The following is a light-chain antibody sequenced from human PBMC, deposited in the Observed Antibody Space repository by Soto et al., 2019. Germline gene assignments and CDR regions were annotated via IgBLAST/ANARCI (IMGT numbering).Light chain of an antibody. CDR2: DAS. J-gene: IGKJ5*01. CDR3: QQYNDWLIT. CDR1: QTISTN. V-gene: IGKV3-15*01. Sequence: IVMTQSPATLSVSAWERATLSCRASQTISTNLAWYQQKPGQAPKLFIYDASTRATGIPARFSGSGSGREFTLTITGLQSEDFAVYYCQQYNDWLITFGQGTRWRL.